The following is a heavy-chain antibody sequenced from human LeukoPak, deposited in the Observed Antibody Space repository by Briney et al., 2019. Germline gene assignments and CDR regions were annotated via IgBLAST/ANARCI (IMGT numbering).Heavy chain of an antibody. CDR3: ASFSGSRDAFDI. CDR1: GGSISSGDYY. J-gene: IGHJ3*02. D-gene: IGHD1-26*01. V-gene: IGHV4-30-4*01. CDR2: IYYSGST. Sequence: SETLSLTCTVSGGSISSGDYYWSWIRQPPGKGLEWIGYIYYSGSTYYNPSLKSRVTISVDTPKNQFSLKLSSVTAADTAVYYCASFSGSRDAFDIWGQGTMVTVSS.